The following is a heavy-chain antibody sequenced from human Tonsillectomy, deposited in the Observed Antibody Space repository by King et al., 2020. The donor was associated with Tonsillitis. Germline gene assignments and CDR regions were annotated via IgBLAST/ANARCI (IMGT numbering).Heavy chain of an antibody. V-gene: IGHV3-53*01. CDR1: GFTVSSNY. CDR3: ARDRGSSWGEGYFQH. D-gene: IGHD6-13*01. J-gene: IGHJ1*01. CDR2: IYSGGST. Sequence: VQLVQSGGGLIQPGGSLRLSCAASGFTVSSNYMSWVRQAPGKGLEWVSVIYSGGSTYYADSVKGRLTISRDNSKNTRYLQVNSMRAEDTAVYYCARDRGSSWGEGYFQHWGQGTLVTVSS.